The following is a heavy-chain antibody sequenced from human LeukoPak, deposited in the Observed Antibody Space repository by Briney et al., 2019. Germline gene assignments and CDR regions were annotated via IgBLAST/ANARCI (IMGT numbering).Heavy chain of an antibody. V-gene: IGHV3-66*04. CDR2: IHSGGST. CDR1: GFTVSRNY. Sequence: GGSLRLSCASSGFTVSRNYMSWARHAPGKGLEWVSVIHSGGSTYYADAVRDRFTSSRDKSKNTLYLQMNSLRAEDTAVYYCARLYGDYDYFVYWGQGALVTVSS. D-gene: IGHD4-17*01. J-gene: IGHJ4*02. CDR3: ARLYGDYDYFVY.